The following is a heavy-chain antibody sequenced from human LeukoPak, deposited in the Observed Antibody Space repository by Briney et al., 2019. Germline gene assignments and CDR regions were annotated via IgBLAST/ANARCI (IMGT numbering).Heavy chain of an antibody. CDR1: GGSFSGYY. Sequence: SETLSLTCAVYGGSFSGYYWSWIRQPPGKGLEWIGEINHSGSTNYNPSLKSRVTISVDTSKNQFSLKLSSETAADTAVYYCARGRVWIDYWGQGTLVTVSS. CDR3: ARGRVWIDY. CDR2: INHSGST. V-gene: IGHV4-34*01. J-gene: IGHJ4*02. D-gene: IGHD3-16*01.